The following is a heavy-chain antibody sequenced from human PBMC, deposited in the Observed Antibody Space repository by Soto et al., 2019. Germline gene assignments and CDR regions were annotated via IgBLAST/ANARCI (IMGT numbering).Heavy chain of an antibody. D-gene: IGHD1-26*01. V-gene: IGHV1-69*13. CDR2: IIPIFGTA. Sequence: SVKVSCKASGYTFTSYGISWVRQAPGQGLEWMGGIIPIFGTANYAQKFQGRVTITADESTSTAYMELSSLRSEDTAVYYCARDLGELSDYWGQGTLVTVSS. CDR3: ARDLGELSDY. J-gene: IGHJ4*02. CDR1: GYTFTSYG.